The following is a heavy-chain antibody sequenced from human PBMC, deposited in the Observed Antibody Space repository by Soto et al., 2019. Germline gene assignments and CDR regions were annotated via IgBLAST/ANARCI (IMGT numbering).Heavy chain of an antibody. CDR3: ARDTFGTWNYAYYYYGMDV. V-gene: IGHV1-2*02. J-gene: IGHJ6*02. D-gene: IGHD1-7*01. Sequence: ASVKVSFKASGYTFTGYYMHWVRQAPGQGLEWMGWINPNSGGTNYAQKFQGRVTMTRDNSKNTLYLQMNSLRAEDTAVYYCARDTFGTWNYAYYYYGMDVWGQGTTVTVSS. CDR2: INPNSGGT. CDR1: GYTFTGYY.